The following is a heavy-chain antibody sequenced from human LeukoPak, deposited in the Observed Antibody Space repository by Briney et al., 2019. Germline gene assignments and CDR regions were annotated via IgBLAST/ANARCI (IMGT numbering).Heavy chain of an antibody. CDR1: GYTFTGYY. Sequence: GASVKVSCKASGYTFTGYYMHWVRQAPGQGLEWMGWINPNSGGTNYAQKFQGWVTMTRDTSISTAYMELSRLRSDDTAVYYCARAGPFSGGRSKYFDYWGQGTLVTVSS. CDR3: ARAGPFSGGRSKYFDY. D-gene: IGHD2-15*01. V-gene: IGHV1-2*04. CDR2: INPNSGGT. J-gene: IGHJ4*02.